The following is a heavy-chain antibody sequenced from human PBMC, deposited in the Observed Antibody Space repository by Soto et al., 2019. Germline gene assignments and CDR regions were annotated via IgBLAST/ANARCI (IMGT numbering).Heavy chain of an antibody. CDR3: ARQGPTDGRWEFANYYGMDV. V-gene: IGHV4-34*12. J-gene: IGHJ6*02. Sequence: SETLSLTCAVYGGSFSTYYWSWVRQPPGKGLEWIGEIIHSESTKYNPSLKSRVTISVDTSKNQFSLKLSSVTAADTAVYYCARQGPTDGRWEFANYYGMDVWGQGTPVTVSS. D-gene: IGHD1-26*01. CDR1: GGSFSTYY. CDR2: IIHSEST.